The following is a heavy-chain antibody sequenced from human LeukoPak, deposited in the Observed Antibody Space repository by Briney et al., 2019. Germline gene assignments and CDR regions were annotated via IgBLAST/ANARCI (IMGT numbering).Heavy chain of an antibody. Sequence: SETLSLTCTVSGGSISSYYWSWIRQPPGKGLEWIGYIYYSGSTNYNPSLKSRVTISVDTSKNQFSLKLSSVTAADTAVYYCARSLVGYYDSSGYPYWGQGTLVTVSS. CDR2: IYYSGST. CDR1: GGSISSYY. V-gene: IGHV4-59*01. J-gene: IGHJ4*02. CDR3: ARSLVGYYDSSGYPY. D-gene: IGHD3-22*01.